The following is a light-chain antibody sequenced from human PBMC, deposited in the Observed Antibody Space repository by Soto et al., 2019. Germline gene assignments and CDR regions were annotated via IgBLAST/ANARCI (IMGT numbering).Light chain of an antibody. J-gene: IGLJ1*01. CDR3: SSYTTSSTRV. V-gene: IGLV2-14*01. CDR2: EVS. Sequence: QSVLTQPASVSGSPGQSITISCTGTSSDVGGYNYVSWYQQHPGKAPKLMIYEVSNRPSGVSIRFSGSKSGNTASLTISGLQPEDEADYYCSSYTTSSTRVFGTGTKLTVL. CDR1: SSDVGGYNY.